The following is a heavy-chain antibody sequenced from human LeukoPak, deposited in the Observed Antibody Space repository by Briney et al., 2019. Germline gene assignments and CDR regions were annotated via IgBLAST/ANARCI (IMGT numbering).Heavy chain of an antibody. J-gene: IGHJ4*02. D-gene: IGHD3-10*01. CDR2: ISYDGSNK. CDR3: AKDRYGSGIFDY. V-gene: IGHV3-30*18. Sequence: PGRSPRLSCAASGFTFSSYGMHWVRQAPGKGLEWVAVISYDGSNKYYADSVKGRFTISRDNSKNTLYLQMNSLRAEDTAVYYCAKDRYGSGIFDYWGQGTLVTVSS. CDR1: GFTFSSYG.